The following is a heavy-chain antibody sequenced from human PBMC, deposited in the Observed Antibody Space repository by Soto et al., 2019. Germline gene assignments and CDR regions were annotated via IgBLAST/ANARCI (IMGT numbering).Heavy chain of an antibody. D-gene: IGHD3-3*01. V-gene: IGHV3-48*02. CDR1: GFTFSSYS. J-gene: IGHJ4*02. Sequence: GGSLRLSCAASGFTFSSYSMNWVRQAPGKGLEWVSYISSSSSTIYYADSVKGRFTISRDNAKNSLYLQMNSLRDEDMAVYYCARLLGNYDFWSGYYTSAGFPDYWGQGTLVTVSS. CDR2: ISSSSSTI. CDR3: ARLLGNYDFWSGYYTSAGFPDY.